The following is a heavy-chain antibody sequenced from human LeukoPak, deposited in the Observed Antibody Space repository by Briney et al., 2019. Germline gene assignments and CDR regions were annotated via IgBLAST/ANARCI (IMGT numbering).Heavy chain of an antibody. CDR3: NWYCSGGSYYSSFQH. Sequence: GGSLRLSCAASGFTFSNAWMSWVRRAPGKGLEWVGRIKSKTDGGTTDYAAPVKGRFTISRDDSKNTLYLQMNSLKTEDTAVYYCNWYCSGGSYYSSFQHWGQGTLVTVSS. J-gene: IGHJ1*01. CDR1: GFTFSNAW. CDR2: IKSKTDGGTT. V-gene: IGHV3-15*01. D-gene: IGHD2-15*01.